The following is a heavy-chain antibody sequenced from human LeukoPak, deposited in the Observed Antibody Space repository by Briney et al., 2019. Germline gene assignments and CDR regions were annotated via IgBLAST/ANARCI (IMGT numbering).Heavy chain of an antibody. CDR2: IYDSGTSDPT. V-gene: IGHV4-59*12. Sequence: PSETLSLTCTVTGGSTTRYYWSWIRQSPGKGLEWIGYIYDSGTSDPTTYNPTFKSRVTISVDTSKNQFSLKLSSVTAADTAVYYCARGGRDYSSSHSSLRDDDAFDIWGQGTMVTVSS. CDR3: ARGGRDYSSSHSSLRDDDAFDI. J-gene: IGHJ3*02. D-gene: IGHD6-13*01. CDR1: GGSTTRYY.